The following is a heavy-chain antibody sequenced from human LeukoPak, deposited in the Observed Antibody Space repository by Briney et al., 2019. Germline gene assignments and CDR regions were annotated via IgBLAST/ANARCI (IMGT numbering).Heavy chain of an antibody. Sequence: RASVKVSCKASGGTFSTYAISWVRQAPGQGLEWMGGIIPILGTANYAQRFQGRVTLTADESSSTAYMALSSLRSEDTAMYYCATTRDYYDTSGYTLLQDWGQGTLVTVSS. CDR2: IIPILGTA. CDR3: ATTRDYYDTSGYTLLQD. CDR1: GGTFSTYA. D-gene: IGHD3-22*01. V-gene: IGHV1-69*13. J-gene: IGHJ1*01.